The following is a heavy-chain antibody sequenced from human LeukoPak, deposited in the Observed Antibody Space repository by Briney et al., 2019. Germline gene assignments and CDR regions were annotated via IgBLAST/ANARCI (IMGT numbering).Heavy chain of an antibody. J-gene: IGHJ3*02. Sequence: ASVKVSCKASGGTFSSYAISWVRQAPGQGLEWMGGIIPIFGTANYAQKFQGRVTITADESTSTAYMELSSLRSEDTAVYYCATRYCSSTSCQGSDDAFDIWGQGTMVTVSS. V-gene: IGHV1-69*13. CDR1: GGTFSSYA. CDR2: IIPIFGTA. D-gene: IGHD2-2*01. CDR3: ATRYCSSTSCQGSDDAFDI.